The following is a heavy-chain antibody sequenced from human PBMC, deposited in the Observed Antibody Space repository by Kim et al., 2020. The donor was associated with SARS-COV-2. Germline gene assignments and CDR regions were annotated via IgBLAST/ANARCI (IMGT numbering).Heavy chain of an antibody. J-gene: IGHJ4*02. CDR2: IIPIFGTG. Sequence: SVKVSCKASGGTFGSYCFTWVRQAPGQGLEWVGGIIPIFGTGNNAQRFQDRVTIDADRATTTIHMELSSLTSEDTAVYYCGRGNSSAWYQGVDYWGPGT. CDR1: GGTFGSYC. CDR3: GRGNSSAWYQGVDY. V-gene: IGHV1-69*06. D-gene: IGHD6-19*01.